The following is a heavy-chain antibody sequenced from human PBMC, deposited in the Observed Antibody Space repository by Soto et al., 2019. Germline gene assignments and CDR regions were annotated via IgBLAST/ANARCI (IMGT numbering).Heavy chain of an antibody. V-gene: IGHV1-18*01. CDR2: ISAYNGNT. J-gene: IGHJ4*02. Sequence: QVQLVQSGAEVKKPGASVKVSCKASGYTFTSYGISWVRQAPGQGLEWMGWISAYNGNTNYAQKLQGRVTMTTDTTTSTGYIELRSLRSDGTALDYCAKTLTFGELSFFDYWGQGTLVTVSS. CDR3: AKTLTFGELSFFDY. CDR1: GYTFTSYG. D-gene: IGHD3-16*02.